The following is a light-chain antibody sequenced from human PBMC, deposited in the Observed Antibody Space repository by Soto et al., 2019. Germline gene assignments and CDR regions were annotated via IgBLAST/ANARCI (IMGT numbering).Light chain of an antibody. J-gene: IGLJ1*01. V-gene: IGLV2-14*01. CDR1: TNDVGGYNY. CDR2: EVT. Sequence: QSALTQPASVSGSHGRSITISCSGTTNDVGGYNYVSWYQQHPGKAPKLLIYEVTYRPSGVSDRFSGSKSGNTASLTVSGLQAEDEADYYCSSYSSSATLYVFGTGTNLTVL. CDR3: SSYSSSATLYV.